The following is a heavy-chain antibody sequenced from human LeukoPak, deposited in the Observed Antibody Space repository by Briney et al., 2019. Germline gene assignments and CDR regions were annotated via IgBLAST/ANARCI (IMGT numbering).Heavy chain of an antibody. CDR3: AFGGTIRCWDP. Sequence: GGSLRLSCAASGFTFSSYEMNWVRQAPGKGLEWVSYISSSGSTIYYADSVKGRFTISRDNAKNSLYLQMNNLRAEDTAVYHCAFGGTIRCWDPWGQGTLVTVSS. J-gene: IGHJ5*02. CDR2: ISSSGSTI. V-gene: IGHV3-48*03. D-gene: IGHD3-16*01. CDR1: GFTFSSYE.